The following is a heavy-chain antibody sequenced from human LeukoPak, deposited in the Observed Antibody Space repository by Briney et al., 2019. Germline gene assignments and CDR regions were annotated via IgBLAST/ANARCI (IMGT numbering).Heavy chain of an antibody. Sequence: PSETLSLTCAVYGGSFSGYYWSWIRQPPGKGLEWIGEINHSGSTNYNPSLKSRVTISVDTSKNQFSLKLSSGTAADTAVYYCARGAGGGYFDYWGQGTLVTVSS. V-gene: IGHV4-34*01. CDR3: ARGAGGGYFDY. J-gene: IGHJ4*02. CDR2: INHSGST. D-gene: IGHD3-16*01. CDR1: GGSFSGYY.